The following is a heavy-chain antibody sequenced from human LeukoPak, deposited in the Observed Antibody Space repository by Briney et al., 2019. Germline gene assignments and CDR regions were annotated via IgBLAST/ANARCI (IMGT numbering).Heavy chain of an antibody. V-gene: IGHV3-7*05. CDR2: VRQDGGET. D-gene: IGHD3-22*01. J-gene: IGHJ6*02. CDR3: AKGPDSSGYGYYYGMVV. Sequence: GGSLRLSCAVSGFTFINYWMTWVRQAPGKGLEWVANVRQDGGETSYVDSVKGRFTISRDNAKNSLYLQMNSLRAEDTAVYYCAKGPDSSGYGYYYGMVVWGQGTTVTVSS. CDR1: GFTFINYW.